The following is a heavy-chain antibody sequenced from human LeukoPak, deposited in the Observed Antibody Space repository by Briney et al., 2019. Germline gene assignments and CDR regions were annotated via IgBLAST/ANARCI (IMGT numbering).Heavy chain of an antibody. CDR1: GGSFSGYY. CDR3: ARETDYYDSSGYSYFDY. D-gene: IGHD3-22*01. Sequence: SETLSLTCAVYGGSFSGYYWSWIRQPPGKGLEWIGEINHSGSANYNPSLKSRVTISVDTSKNQFSLKLSSVTAADTAVYYCARETDYYDSSGYSYFDYWGQGTLVTVSS. CDR2: INHSGSA. V-gene: IGHV4-34*01. J-gene: IGHJ4*02.